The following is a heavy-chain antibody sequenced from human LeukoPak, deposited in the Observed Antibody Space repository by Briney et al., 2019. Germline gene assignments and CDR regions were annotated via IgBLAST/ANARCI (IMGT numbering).Heavy chain of an antibody. Sequence: PSETLSLTCTVSGGSISSHYWSWIRQPPGKGLGWIGYIYYSGSTNYNPSLKSRVTISVDTSKNQFSLKLSSVTAADTAVYYCAGIAGRNWFDPWGQGTLVTVSS. CDR2: IYYSGST. CDR3: AGIAGRNWFDP. CDR1: GGSISSHY. J-gene: IGHJ5*02. V-gene: IGHV4-59*11. D-gene: IGHD6-13*01.